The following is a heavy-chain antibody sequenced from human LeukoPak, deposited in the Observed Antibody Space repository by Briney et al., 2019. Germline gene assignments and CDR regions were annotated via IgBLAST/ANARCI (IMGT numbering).Heavy chain of an antibody. V-gene: IGHV1-2*02. CDR1: GYTFTGYY. Sequence: WASVKVSCKASGYTFTGYYMHWVRQAPGQGLEWMGWINPNSGGTNYAQKFQGRVTMTRDTSISTAYMELSGLRSDDTAVYYCARATYYYDSSGYSDYFDYWGQGTLVTVSS. CDR2: INPNSGGT. D-gene: IGHD3-22*01. CDR3: ARATYYYDSSGYSDYFDY. J-gene: IGHJ4*02.